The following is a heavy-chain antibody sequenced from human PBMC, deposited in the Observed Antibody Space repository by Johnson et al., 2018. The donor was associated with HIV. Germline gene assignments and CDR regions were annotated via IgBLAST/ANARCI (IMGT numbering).Heavy chain of an antibody. V-gene: IGHV3-7*01. CDR1: GFTFSSYW. CDR3: ARNGDGYTPDAFDM. D-gene: IGHD5-24*01. Sequence: VQLVESGGGLVLPGGSLRLSCVGSGFTFSSYWMSWVRQAPGKGLEWVATIKQDGSERYHVDSVKGRFTISRDNAKKSLYLQMNSLRVEDTAVYFCARNGDGYTPDAFDMWGQGTMVTVSS. J-gene: IGHJ3*02. CDR2: IKQDGSER.